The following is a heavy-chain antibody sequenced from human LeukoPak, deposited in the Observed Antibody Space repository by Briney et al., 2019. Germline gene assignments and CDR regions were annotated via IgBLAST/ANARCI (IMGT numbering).Heavy chain of an antibody. CDR2: IWYDGSNK. D-gene: IGHD1-14*01. Sequence: PGGSLRLSCAASGFTFSSYGMHWVRQAPGKGLEWVAVIWYDGSNKYYADSVRGRFTISRDNSKNTLYLQINSLRAEDTAVYYCARRTTGGNLDYWGQGTLVTVSS. CDR1: GFTFSSYG. CDR3: ARRTTGGNLDY. V-gene: IGHV3-33*01. J-gene: IGHJ4*02.